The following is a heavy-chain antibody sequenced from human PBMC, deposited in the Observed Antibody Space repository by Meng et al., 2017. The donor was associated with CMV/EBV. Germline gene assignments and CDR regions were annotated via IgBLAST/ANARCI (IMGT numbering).Heavy chain of an antibody. CDR1: GGSISSYY. CDR3: ARGGLYYYDSSGHFDY. CDR2: IYTSGST. J-gene: IGHJ4*02. V-gene: IGHV4-4*07. Sequence: GRLQGSGPGLVKPSETLSLPCTVSGGSISSYYWSWIRQPAGKGLEWIGRIYTSGSTNYNPSLKSRVTMSVDTSKNQFSLKLSSVTAADTAVYYCARGGLYYYDSSGHFDYWGQGTLVTVSS. D-gene: IGHD3-22*01.